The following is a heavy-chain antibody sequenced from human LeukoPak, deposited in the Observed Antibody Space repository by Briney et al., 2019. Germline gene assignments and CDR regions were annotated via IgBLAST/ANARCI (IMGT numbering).Heavy chain of an antibody. CDR1: GGSFSGYY. CDR2: VNHSGST. J-gene: IGHJ4*02. Sequence: PSETLSLTCAVYGGSFSGYYWSWIRQPPGKGLEWIGEVNHSGSTNYNPSLNGRVTMSLDKSSNQLSLRLTSVTAADTATYYCSRESGPFCPFGYWGQGTLVIVSS. CDR3: SRESGPFCPFGY. D-gene: IGHD1-26*01. V-gene: IGHV4-34*01.